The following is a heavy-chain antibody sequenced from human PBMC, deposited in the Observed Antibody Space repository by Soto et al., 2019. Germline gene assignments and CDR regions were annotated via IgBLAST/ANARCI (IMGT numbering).Heavy chain of an antibody. CDR3: ARFFPPPNVYFDY. Sequence: QLQLQESGPGLVKPSETLSLTCTVSGGSISRSTYYWGWIRQPPGKGLEWIGSIYYSGSTYYNPSLKSRVTISVDTSKNQFSLKLSSVTAADTAVYYCARFFPPPNVYFDYWGQGTLVTVSS. V-gene: IGHV4-39*01. J-gene: IGHJ4*02. D-gene: IGHD3-3*01. CDR1: GGSISRSTYY. CDR2: IYYSGST.